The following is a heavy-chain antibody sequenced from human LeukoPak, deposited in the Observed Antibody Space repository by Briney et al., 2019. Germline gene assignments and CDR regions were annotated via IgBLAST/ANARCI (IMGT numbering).Heavy chain of an antibody. Sequence: GGSLRLFCAVSGFTFNDGWMNWVRQAPGKGLEWVASMNEDGSQKYYVGSVRGRFTISRDNTKNIVFLQMNSLRVDDTAVYYCARDRGYSAFDYWGQGTLVTVSS. D-gene: IGHD1-1*01. CDR3: ARDRGYSAFDY. CDR1: GFTFNDGW. CDR2: MNEDGSQK. J-gene: IGHJ4*02. V-gene: IGHV3-7*01.